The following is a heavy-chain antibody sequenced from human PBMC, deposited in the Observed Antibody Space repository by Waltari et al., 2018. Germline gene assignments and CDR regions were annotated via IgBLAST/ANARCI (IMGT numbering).Heavy chain of an antibody. Sequence: EVQLVESGGGLVQPGRSLRLSCAASGFTFDDYAMHWVRQAPGKGLEGVSGISWNSGSIGYADSVKGRFTISRDNAKNSLYLQMNSLRAEDMALYYCAKDIFPYSSSPRRSGAFDIWGQGTMVTVSS. J-gene: IGHJ3*02. CDR2: ISWNSGSI. D-gene: IGHD6-13*01. CDR1: GFTFDDYA. CDR3: AKDIFPYSSSPRRSGAFDI. V-gene: IGHV3-9*03.